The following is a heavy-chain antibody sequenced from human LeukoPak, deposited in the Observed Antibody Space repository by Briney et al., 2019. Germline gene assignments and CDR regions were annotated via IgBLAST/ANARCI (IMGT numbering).Heavy chain of an antibody. D-gene: IGHD3-3*01. J-gene: IGHJ4*02. V-gene: IGHV3-74*01. CDR2: INPDGSTT. CDR3: AKGAIFGVVNNYFDY. Sequence: GGSLRLSCAASGFTFSTYWMHWVRQAPGEGPVWVSRINPDGSTTTYADSVKGRFTISRDNAKNTLYLQMNSLRAEDTAVYYCAKGAIFGVVNNYFDYWGQGTLVTVSS. CDR1: GFTFSTYW.